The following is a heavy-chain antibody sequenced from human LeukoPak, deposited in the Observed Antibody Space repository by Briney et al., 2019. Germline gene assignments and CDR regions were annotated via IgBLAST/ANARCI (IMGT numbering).Heavy chain of an antibody. V-gene: IGHV3-23*01. D-gene: IGHD6-19*01. J-gene: IGHJ4*02. Sequence: GGSLRLSCAASGFTFGSYAMYWVRQAPGKGLEWVSGIFGSGGSTHYADSVKGRFTISRDNSKNTVYLQMNSLRAEDTAVYYCAKTTTGYSSGRYPGWPVDYWGQGTLVTVSS. CDR2: IFGSGGST. CDR1: GFTFGSYA. CDR3: AKTTTGYSSGRYPGWPVDY.